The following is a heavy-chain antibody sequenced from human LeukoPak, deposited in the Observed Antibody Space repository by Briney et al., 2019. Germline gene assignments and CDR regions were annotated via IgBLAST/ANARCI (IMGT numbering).Heavy chain of an antibody. D-gene: IGHD3-9*01. Sequence: SGPTLLNPTQTLTLTCTFSGFSLSTSGVGVGWIRQPPGKALERLALIYWDDDKRYSPSLKSRLTITKDTSKNQLVLTMTNMDPVDTATSYCAHRPAGHYDILTGYYPLVGFDPWGQGTLVTVSS. CDR3: AHRPAGHYDILTGYYPLVGFDP. J-gene: IGHJ5*02. CDR2: IYWDDDK. V-gene: IGHV2-5*02. CDR1: GFSLSTSGVG.